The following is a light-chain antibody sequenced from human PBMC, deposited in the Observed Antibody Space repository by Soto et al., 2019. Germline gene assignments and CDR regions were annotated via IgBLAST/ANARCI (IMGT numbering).Light chain of an antibody. CDR1: SSDVGGYNY. V-gene: IGLV2-14*01. CDR2: DVS. CDR3: SSYTSSSTYNYV. J-gene: IGLJ1*01. Sequence: QSALNQPASVSGSPGQSITISCTGTSSDVGGYNYVSWYQQHPAKAPKLMIYDVSNRPSGVSNRFSGSKSGNTASLTISGLQAEDEADYYCSSYTSSSTYNYVFGTGTKVTVL.